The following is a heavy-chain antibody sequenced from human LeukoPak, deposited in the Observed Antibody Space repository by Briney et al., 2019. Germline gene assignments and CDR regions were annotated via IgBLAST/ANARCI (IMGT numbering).Heavy chain of an antibody. CDR3: AREGGNYYDSSGYYYPFDY. V-gene: IGHV3-7*01. J-gene: IGHJ4*02. CDR2: MKEDGSDK. Sequence: GGSLRLSCAASGFTFSSYWMNWVRQAPGKGLEWVAYMKEDGSDKYYVDSVKGRFTISRDNAEISLHLQMNSLRAEDTAVYYCAREGGNYYDSSGYYYPFDYWGQGTLVTVSS. CDR1: GFTFSSYW. D-gene: IGHD3-22*01.